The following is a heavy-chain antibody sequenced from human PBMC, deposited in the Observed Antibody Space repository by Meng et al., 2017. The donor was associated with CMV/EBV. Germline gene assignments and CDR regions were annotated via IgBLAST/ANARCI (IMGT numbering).Heavy chain of an antibody. D-gene: IGHD3-3*01. CDR3: AIGGFLEWFTHYYYYGMDV. CDR2: ISAYHGNT. CDR1: GYTFTSYG. Sequence: ASVKVSCKASGYTFTSYGISWVRQAPGQGLEWMGWISAYHGNTNYAQKPQGGVTMPTDTSTSTAYMVLRSLGSDDTAVYCCAIGGFLEWFTHYYYYGMDVWGQGTTVTVSS. J-gene: IGHJ6*02. V-gene: IGHV1-18*01.